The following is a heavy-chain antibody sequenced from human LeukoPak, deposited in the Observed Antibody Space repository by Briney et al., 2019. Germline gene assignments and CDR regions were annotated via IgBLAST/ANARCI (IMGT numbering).Heavy chain of an antibody. D-gene: IGHD3-10*01. J-gene: IGHJ4*02. Sequence: SETLSLTCTVSGGSISSGSYYWSWIRQPAGKGLEWIGRIYTSGSTNYNPSLKSRVTISVDTSKNQFSLKLSSVTAADTAVYYCARGGDNYYGSGSYSYWGQGTLVTVSS. CDR3: ARGGDNYYGSGSYSY. CDR1: GGSISSGSYY. V-gene: IGHV4-61*02. CDR2: IYTSGST.